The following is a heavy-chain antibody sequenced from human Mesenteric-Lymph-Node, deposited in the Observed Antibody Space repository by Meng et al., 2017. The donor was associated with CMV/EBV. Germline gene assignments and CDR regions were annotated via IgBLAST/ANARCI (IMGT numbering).Heavy chain of an antibody. CDR1: GFTFSSYW. V-gene: IGHV3-23*01. J-gene: IGHJ4*02. D-gene: IGHD3-22*01. Sequence: GGSLRLSCAASGFTFSSYWMHWVRQAPGKGLVWVSAISGSGGSTYYADSVKGRFTISRDNSKNTLYLQMNSLRAEDTAVYYCAKPYYYDSSGYYYDSGTFVDYWGQGTLVTVSS. CDR2: ISGSGGST. CDR3: AKPYYYDSSGYYYDSGTFVDY.